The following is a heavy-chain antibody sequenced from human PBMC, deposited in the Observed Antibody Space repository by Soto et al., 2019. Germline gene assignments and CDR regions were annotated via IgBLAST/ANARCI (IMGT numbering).Heavy chain of an antibody. V-gene: IGHV4-59*01. Sequence: SETLSLTCTVSGGSMISYYWSWIRQPPWKGLEWTGYIYYSGSTNYNPSLKSRVTMSVDTPKNQFSLKLSSVTAADTAVYYCARRGYGPGFPYYYGMDVWGQGTTVTVS. CDR2: IYYSGST. D-gene: IGHD3-10*01. CDR3: ARRGYGPGFPYYYGMDV. CDR1: GGSMISYY. J-gene: IGHJ6*02.